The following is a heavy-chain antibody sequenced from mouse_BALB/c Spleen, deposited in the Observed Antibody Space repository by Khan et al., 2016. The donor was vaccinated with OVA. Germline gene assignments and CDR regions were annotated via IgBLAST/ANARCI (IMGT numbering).Heavy chain of an antibody. CDR2: INPSTGYT. CDR1: GYTFINYW. J-gene: IGHJ2*01. D-gene: IGHD1-1*01. CDR3: ARRGLRWDFDY. Sequence: VQLVESGAELAKPGASVKMSCKPSGYTFINYWILWVKQRPGQGLEWIGYINPSTGYTEYNQNFKDKATLTADKSSSTAYMQLSSLTSEDSAVYYCARRGLRWDFDYWGQGTTLTVSS. V-gene: IGHV1-7*01.